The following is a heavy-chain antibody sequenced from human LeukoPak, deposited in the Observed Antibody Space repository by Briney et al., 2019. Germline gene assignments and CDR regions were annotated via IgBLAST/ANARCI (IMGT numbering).Heavy chain of an antibody. Sequence: GGSLRLSCAASGFTFSNAWMSWVRQAPGKGLEWVGRIKSKTDGGTTDYAAPVKGRFTISRDDSKSIAYLQMNSLKTEDTAVYYCTIAARPYYYYGMDVWGQGTTVTVSS. D-gene: IGHD6-6*01. CDR2: IKSKTDGGTT. CDR3: TIAARPYYYYGMDV. V-gene: IGHV3-15*01. J-gene: IGHJ6*02. CDR1: GFTFSNAW.